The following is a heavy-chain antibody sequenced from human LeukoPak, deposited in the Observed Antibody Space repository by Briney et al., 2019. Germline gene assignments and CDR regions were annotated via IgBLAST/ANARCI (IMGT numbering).Heavy chain of an antibody. CDR2: ISGSGDNT. D-gene: IGHD1-26*01. CDR3: AKAISGSNAVADY. J-gene: IGHJ4*02. Sequence: GGSLRLSCAASGFTFSSYAMTWVREAPGKGLEWVSSISGSGDNTYYADSVKGRFTISRDNSKNTLYLQMNSLRAEDTAVYYCAKAISGSNAVADYWGQGTLVTVSS. CDR1: GFTFSSYA. V-gene: IGHV3-23*01.